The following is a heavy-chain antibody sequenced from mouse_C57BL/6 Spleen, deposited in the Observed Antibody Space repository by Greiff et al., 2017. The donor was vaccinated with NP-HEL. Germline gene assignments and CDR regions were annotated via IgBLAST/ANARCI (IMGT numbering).Heavy chain of an antibody. V-gene: IGHV5-4*01. D-gene: IGHD2-4*01. J-gene: IGHJ1*03. CDR2: ISDGGSYT. CDR1: GFTFSSYA. Sequence: EVQVVESGGGLVKPGGSLKLSCAASGFTFSSYAMSWVRQTPEKRLEWVATISDGGSYTYYPDNVKGRFTISRDNAKNNLYLQMSHLKSEDTAMYYCAREPYDYDDDFDVWGTGTTVTVSS. CDR3: AREPYDYDDDFDV.